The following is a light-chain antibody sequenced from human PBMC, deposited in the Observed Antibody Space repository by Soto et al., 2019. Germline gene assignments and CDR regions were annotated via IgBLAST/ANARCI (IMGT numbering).Light chain of an antibody. V-gene: IGLV2-11*01. J-gene: IGLJ3*02. CDR2: DVS. Sequence: QSVLTQPRSVSGSPGQSVTISCTGTSSDVGGYNYVSWYQQHPGKAPKLMIYDVSKRPSGVPDRFSGYKSGNTASLTISGLQAEDEADYYCCSYAGSYTSWVFGGGTKLTVL. CDR3: CSYAGSYTSWV. CDR1: SSDVGGYNY.